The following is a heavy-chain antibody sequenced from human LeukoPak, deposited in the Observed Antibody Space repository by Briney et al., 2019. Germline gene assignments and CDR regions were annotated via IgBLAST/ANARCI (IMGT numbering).Heavy chain of an antibody. CDR1: GFTFVDYG. Sequence: GGSLRLSCATSGFTFVDYGLSWVRRAPGKGLEWLSAINYNGAITDYADSVKGRFTISRDNAKNSLYLRMDSLRAEDTALCYCARDRLGPSFSVSHFDLWGQGTLVTVSS. CDR3: ARDRLGPSFSVSHFDL. V-gene: IGHV3-20*04. J-gene: IGHJ4*02. CDR2: INYNGAIT. D-gene: IGHD3-3*02.